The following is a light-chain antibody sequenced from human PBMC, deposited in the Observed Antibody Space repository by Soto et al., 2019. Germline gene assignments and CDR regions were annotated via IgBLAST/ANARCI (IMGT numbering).Light chain of an antibody. CDR3: SSYTSSSTKV. CDR1: SRDVGGYNY. J-gene: IGLJ1*01. CDR2: DVS. Sequence: QSVLTQPASVSGSPGQSITISCTGTSRDVGGYNYVSWDQQHPGKAPKLMIYDVSNRPSGVSNRFSGSKSGNTASLTISGLQAEDEADYYCSSYTSSSTKVFGPGTKLTVL. V-gene: IGLV2-14*01.